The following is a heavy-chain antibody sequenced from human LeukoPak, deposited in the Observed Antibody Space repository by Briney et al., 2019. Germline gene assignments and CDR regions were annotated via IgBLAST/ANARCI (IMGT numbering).Heavy chain of an antibody. CDR2: TYFRAEWFN. CDR3: ARAGPYYNMDV. Sequence: SETLSLTCTVSGGSISSYYWNWIRQSPSRGLEWLGRTYFRAEWFNDYAVSVKSRITIDPDTSKNQFSLQLNSVTPEDTAVYYCARAGPYYNMDVWGRGTTVTVSS. CDR1: GGSISSYY. V-gene: IGHV6-1*01. J-gene: IGHJ6*03.